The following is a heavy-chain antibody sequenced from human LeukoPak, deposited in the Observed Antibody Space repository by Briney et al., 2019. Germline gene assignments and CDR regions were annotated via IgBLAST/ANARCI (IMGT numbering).Heavy chain of an antibody. CDR3: ARSEYNFDY. Sequence: GGSLRLSCAASGSSFSTYWMHWVRQAPGKGLEWVSRINSDGSSTTYADSVKGRFTISRDNAESMLYLQMNSLRAEDTAVYYCARSEYNFDYWGQGTLVTVSS. CDR1: GSSFSTYW. CDR2: INSDGSST. J-gene: IGHJ4*02. V-gene: IGHV3-74*01. D-gene: IGHD1-1*01.